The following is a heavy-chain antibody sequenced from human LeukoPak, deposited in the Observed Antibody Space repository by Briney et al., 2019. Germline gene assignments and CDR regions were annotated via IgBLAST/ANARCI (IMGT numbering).Heavy chain of an antibody. CDR3: AKPFSFGSDSSYQAFDS. V-gene: IGHV3-23*01. Sequence: GGSLGLSCAASGFIFSNYAMSWVRQAPGKGLEWVSSFDTLDGLTNYAESVKGRFTVSRDNSKNTLYLQMNSLTAEDTAVYYCAKPFSFGSDSSYQAFDSWGQGTLVTVSS. CDR2: FDTLDGLT. J-gene: IGHJ4*02. CDR1: GFIFSNYA. D-gene: IGHD3-10*01.